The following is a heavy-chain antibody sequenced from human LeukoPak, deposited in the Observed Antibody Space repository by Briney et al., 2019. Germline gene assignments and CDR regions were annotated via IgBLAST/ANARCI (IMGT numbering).Heavy chain of an antibody. CDR3: ARIGARGVRKNSLDY. V-gene: IGHV4-34*01. CDR2: INHSGST. Sequence: SETLSLTCAVYGGSFSGYYWSWIRQPPGKGLEWIGEINHSGSTNYNPSLKSRVTISVDTSKNQFSLKLSSVTAADTAVYYCARIGARGVRKNSLDYWGQGTLVTVSS. J-gene: IGHJ4*02. D-gene: IGHD3-10*01. CDR1: GGSFSGYY.